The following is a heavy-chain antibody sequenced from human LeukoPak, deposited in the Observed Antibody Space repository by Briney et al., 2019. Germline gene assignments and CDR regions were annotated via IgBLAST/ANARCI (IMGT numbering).Heavy chain of an antibody. CDR1: GYTFTGYY. J-gene: IGHJ4*02. Sequence: ASVKVSCKASGYTFTGYYMHWVRQAPGQGLEWMGWINPNSGGTNYAQKFQGRVTMTRDTSISTAYMELSRLRSDDTAVYYCARLGTYCSSTSCYGEVFDYWGQGTLVTVSS. CDR2: INPNSGGT. V-gene: IGHV1-2*02. CDR3: ARLGTYCSSTSCYGEVFDY. D-gene: IGHD2-2*01.